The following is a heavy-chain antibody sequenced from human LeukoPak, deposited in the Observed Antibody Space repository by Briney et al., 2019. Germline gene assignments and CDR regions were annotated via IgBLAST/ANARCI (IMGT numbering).Heavy chain of an antibody. CDR3: ARESSGGFDN. D-gene: IGHD3-3*01. V-gene: IGHV3-33*01. CDR2: IWYDGSAK. J-gene: IGHJ4*02. CDR1: GLTFSSYG. Sequence: GGSLRLSCAASGLTFSSYGMHWVRQAPGKGLEWVAVIWYDGSAKYYADSVKGRVTISRDDSKNTVYLQMNSLTAEDTAVYYCARESSGGFDNWAQGTLVTVSS.